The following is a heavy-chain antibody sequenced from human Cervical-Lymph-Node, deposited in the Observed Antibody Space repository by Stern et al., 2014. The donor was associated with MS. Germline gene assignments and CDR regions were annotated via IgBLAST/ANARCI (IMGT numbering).Heavy chain of an antibody. V-gene: IGHV1-46*03. CDR1: GYTFTNYY. J-gene: IGHJ5*02. D-gene: IGHD2-15*01. Sequence: QVQLVESGAKVKKPGASVKVSCKASGYTFTNYYIHWVRQAPGQGLEWMGMINPSGGSTNYAQKFQGRVTMTSDTSTSTVYMELSSLRSEDTAVYYCARSRYCSGGNCNSDWFDPWGQGTLVTVSS. CDR2: INPSGGST. CDR3: ARSRYCSGGNCNSDWFDP.